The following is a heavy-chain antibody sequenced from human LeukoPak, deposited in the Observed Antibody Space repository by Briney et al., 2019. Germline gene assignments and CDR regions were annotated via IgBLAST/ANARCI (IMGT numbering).Heavy chain of an antibody. V-gene: IGHV3-48*03. CDR2: ISSSGSNI. D-gene: IGHD2-2*01. Sequence: GGALRLSCAASGFTFSRYEMNGVGQAPGRGGEWVSYISSSGSNIYYADSVNGRFTISRANAKNSLYLQMNSLRAEETAVYYCASLNPGEVVPAATYYGMDVWGQGTTVTVSS. CDR1: GFTFSRYE. CDR3: ASLNPGEVVPAATYYGMDV. J-gene: IGHJ6*02.